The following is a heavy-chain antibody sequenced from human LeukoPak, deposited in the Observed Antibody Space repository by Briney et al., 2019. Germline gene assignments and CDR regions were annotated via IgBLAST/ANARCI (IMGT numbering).Heavy chain of an antibody. V-gene: IGHV3-23*01. D-gene: IGHD3-10*01. CDR2: ISAGGSGT. J-gene: IGHJ4*02. CDR3: ATLSSGGSGSYHHY. CDR1: GFTYSNFG. Sequence: AGGSLRLSCASSGFTYSNFGMSWVRQAPGKGLEWVSSISAGGSGTYFADSVKGRFRISRDNSKSTLFLQMNSLRVEDTAIYYCATLSSGGSGSYHHYWGQGTPVTVSS.